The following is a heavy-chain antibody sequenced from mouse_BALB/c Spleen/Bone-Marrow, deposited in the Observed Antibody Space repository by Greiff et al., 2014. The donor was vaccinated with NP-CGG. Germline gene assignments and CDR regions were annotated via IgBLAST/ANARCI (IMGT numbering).Heavy chain of an antibody. V-gene: IGHV5-6*01. Sequence: EVQLVESGGNLVKPGGSLKLSCAASGFTFSGYGMSWVRQTPDRRLEWVATISSDGSYTYYPDSVKGRFTISRDNAKNTLYLQMSSLKSEDTAMYYCPSWVESNLAWFAYWGQGTLVTVSA. CDR1: GFTFSGYG. J-gene: IGHJ3*01. D-gene: IGHD2-5*01. CDR2: ISSDGSYT. CDR3: PSWVESNLAWFAY.